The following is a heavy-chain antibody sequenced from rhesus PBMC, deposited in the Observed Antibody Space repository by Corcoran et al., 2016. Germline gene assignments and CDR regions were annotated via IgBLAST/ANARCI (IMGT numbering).Heavy chain of an antibody. V-gene: IGHV3-110*02. Sequence: EVQLVESGGGLVQPGGSLRLSCVASGFTFSDHYMDWVRKAPGKGLEWVSSISTGSGSTTLYPASVKGRFIISRYNAKNTLYLQMNSLRAEDTAVYYCARRDLDWLLIDYWGQGVLVTVSS. CDR3: ARRDLDWLLIDY. CDR1: GFTFSDHY. CDR2: ISTGSGSTT. D-gene: IGHD3-3*01. J-gene: IGHJ4*01.